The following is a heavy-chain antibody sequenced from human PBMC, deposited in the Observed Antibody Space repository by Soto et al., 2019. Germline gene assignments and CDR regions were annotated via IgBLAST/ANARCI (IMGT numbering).Heavy chain of an antibody. Sequence: GGSLRRSCAASGFTFSSYGRHWVRQAPSKGLEWVAVIWYDGSNKYYADSVKGRFTISRDNSKNTLYLQMNSLRAEDTAVYYCARAPSAGYFDYWGQGTLVTVSS. V-gene: IGHV3-33*01. J-gene: IGHJ4*02. CDR1: GFTFSSYG. CDR3: ARAPSAGYFDY. CDR2: IWYDGSNK.